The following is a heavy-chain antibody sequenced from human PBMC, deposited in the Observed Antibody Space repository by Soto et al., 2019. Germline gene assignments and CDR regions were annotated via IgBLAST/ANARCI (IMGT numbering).Heavy chain of an antibody. V-gene: IGHV4-34*01. CDR1: GGSCSGYY. CDR3: ARLWEPSYYYYGMDV. Sequence: SETLSLTCAVYGGSCSGYYWSWIRQPPGKGLEWIGEINHSGSTNYNPSLKSRVTISVDTSKNQFSLKLSSVTAADTAVYYCARLWEPSYYYYGMDVWGQGTTVTVSS. J-gene: IGHJ6*02. D-gene: IGHD1-26*01. CDR2: INHSGST.